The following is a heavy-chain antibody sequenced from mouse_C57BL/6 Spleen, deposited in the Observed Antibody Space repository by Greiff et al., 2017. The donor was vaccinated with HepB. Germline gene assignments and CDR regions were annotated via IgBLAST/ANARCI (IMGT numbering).Heavy chain of an antibody. CDR1: GYTFTGYW. J-gene: IGHJ4*01. Sequence: LVESGAELMKPGASVKLSCKATGYTFTGYWIEWVKQRPGHGLEWIGEILTGSGSTNYNEKFKGKATFTADTSSNTAYMQLSSLTTEDSAIYYCARKVYGNSYAMDYWGQGTSVTVSS. CDR3: ARKVYGNSYAMDY. D-gene: IGHD1-1*01. V-gene: IGHV1-9*01. CDR2: ILTGSGST.